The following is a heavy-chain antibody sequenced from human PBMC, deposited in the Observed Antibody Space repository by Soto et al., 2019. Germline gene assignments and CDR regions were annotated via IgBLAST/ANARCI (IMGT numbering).Heavy chain of an antibody. CDR1: GFTLSSYA. J-gene: IGHJ4*02. CDR2: ISGSGGST. V-gene: IGHV3-23*01. D-gene: IGHD4-17*01. Sequence: EVQLLESGGGLVQPGGSLRLSCAASGFTLSSYARSWVRQAPGKGLEWVSAISGSGGSTYYADSVKGRFTISRDNSKNTLYLQMNSLRAEDTAVYYCAKDGEHGDYDSVYWGQGTLVTVPS. CDR3: AKDGEHGDYDSVY.